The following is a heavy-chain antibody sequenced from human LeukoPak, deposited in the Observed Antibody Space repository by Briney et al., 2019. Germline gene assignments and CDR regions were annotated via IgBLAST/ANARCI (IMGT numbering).Heavy chain of an antibody. J-gene: IGHJ4*02. CDR3: TTESSGGSDN. CDR1: GFTFSNTG. D-gene: IGHD1-26*01. CDR2: IQRNTDAGTP. V-gene: IGHV3-15*01. Sequence: SGGSLRLSCAASGFTFSNTGMSGVRQAPGKGLEWVGRIQRNTDAGTPDYAAPVKGRFTISRDDSENTLYLQMNSLTIEDTAVYYCTTESSGGSDNWGQGTLVTVSS.